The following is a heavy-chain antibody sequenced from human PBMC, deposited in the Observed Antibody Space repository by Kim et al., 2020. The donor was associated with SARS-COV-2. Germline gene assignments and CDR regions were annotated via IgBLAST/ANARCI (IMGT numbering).Heavy chain of an antibody. CDR1: GYTFTSYA. V-gene: IGHV1-3*01. J-gene: IGHJ6*02. CDR2: INAGNGNT. Sequence: ASVKVSCKASGYTFTSYAMHWVRQAPGQRLEWMGWINAGNGNTKYSQKFQGRVTITRDTSASTAYMELSSLRSEDTAVYYCARGKWRRDYYCHGMDVWGQGAAGTVS. CDR3: ARGKWRRDYYCHGMDV. D-gene: IGHD5-12*01.